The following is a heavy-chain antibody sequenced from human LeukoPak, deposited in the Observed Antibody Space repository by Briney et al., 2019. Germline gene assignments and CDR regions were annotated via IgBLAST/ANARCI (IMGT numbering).Heavy chain of an antibody. CDR3: TTDVWVLLWFGGDY. Sequence: GGSLRLSCAASGFTFSNAWMSWVRQAPGKGPEWVGRIKSKTDGGTTDYAAPVKGRFTISRDDSKNTLYLQMNSLKTEDTAVYYCTTDVWVLLWFGGDYWGQGTLVTVSS. V-gene: IGHV3-15*01. D-gene: IGHD3-10*01. J-gene: IGHJ4*02. CDR2: IKSKTDGGTT. CDR1: GFTFSNAW.